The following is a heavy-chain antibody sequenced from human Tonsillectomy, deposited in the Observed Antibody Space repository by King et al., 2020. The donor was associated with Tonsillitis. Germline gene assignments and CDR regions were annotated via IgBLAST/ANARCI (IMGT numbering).Heavy chain of an antibody. V-gene: IGHV1-2*04. CDR3: ATGPYSNGWSAADS. D-gene: IGHD6-19*01. CDR1: GYTFTGYY. Sequence: QLVQSGAEVKKPGASVKVSCKASGYTFTGYYIHWVRQAPGQGLEWMGWINPNSGGTNFAQKFQGWVTMTRDTSISTAYMELSRLNSDDTAVFYCATGPYSNGWSAADSWGQGPLAPVSS. J-gene: IGHJ4*02. CDR2: INPNSGGT.